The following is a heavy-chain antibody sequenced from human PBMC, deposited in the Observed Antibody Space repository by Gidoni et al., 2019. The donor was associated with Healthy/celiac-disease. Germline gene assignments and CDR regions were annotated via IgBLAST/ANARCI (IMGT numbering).Heavy chain of an antibody. CDR2: IRYDGSNK. J-gene: IGHJ4*02. D-gene: IGHD3-3*01. CDR3: AKAAGGEMATIFA. V-gene: IGHV3-30*02. CDR1: GFTFSSYG. Sequence: QVQLVESGGGVVQPGRSLRLSCAASGFTFSSYGMHWVRQAPGKGLEWVAFIRYDGSNKYYADSVKGRFTISRDNSKKTLYLKMNSLRAEDTAVYYCAKAAGGEMATIFAWGQGTLVTVSS.